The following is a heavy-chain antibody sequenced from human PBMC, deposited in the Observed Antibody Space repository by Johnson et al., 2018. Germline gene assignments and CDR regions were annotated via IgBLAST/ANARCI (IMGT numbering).Heavy chain of an antibody. Sequence: VQLVESGGGLVQPGRSLRLSCTASGFTFSSYGMHWVRQAPGKGLEWVAVISYDGSNKYYADSVKGRFTISRDNSKNTLYLQMNSLRAEDTAVYYGAKVLPALFDIWGQGTMVTVSS. J-gene: IGHJ3*02. CDR1: GFTFSSYG. CDR3: AKVLPALFDI. CDR2: ISYDGSNK. V-gene: IGHV3-30*18.